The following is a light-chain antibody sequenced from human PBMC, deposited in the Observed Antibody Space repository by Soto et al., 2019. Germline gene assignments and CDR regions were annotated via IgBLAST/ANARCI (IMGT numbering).Light chain of an antibody. Sequence: EIVLTQSPGTLSLSPGERATLSCRASQSVSSSYLAWYQQKPGQAPRLLIYGASNRATGIPDRFSGSGSGTDFTLTISRLEPEDFAVYDCQQYGSSPWTFGQGTKVEIK. CDR3: QQYGSSPWT. V-gene: IGKV3-20*01. J-gene: IGKJ1*01. CDR2: GAS. CDR1: QSVSSSY.